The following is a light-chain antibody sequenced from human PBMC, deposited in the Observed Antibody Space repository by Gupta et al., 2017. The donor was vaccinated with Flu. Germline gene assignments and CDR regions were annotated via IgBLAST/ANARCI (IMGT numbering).Light chain of an antibody. Sequence: DIQMTQSPASLSASVGDRVTITCRASQNIRSYLNWYQQRPGKAPKLLIYAASTLHGGVPSRFSGSGSGTXFTLTIXSLQPEDFATYYCQQTDRAPSTFGXGTKVEIK. J-gene: IGKJ1*01. CDR2: AAS. CDR3: QQTDRAPST. CDR1: QNIRSY. V-gene: IGKV1-39*01.